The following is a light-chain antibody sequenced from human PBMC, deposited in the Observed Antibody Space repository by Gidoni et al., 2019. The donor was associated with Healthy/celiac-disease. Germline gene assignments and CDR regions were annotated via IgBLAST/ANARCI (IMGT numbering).Light chain of an antibody. CDR1: QSLLHSNGYNY. Sequence: DVVMTQSPLSLPVTPGEPASSSCRSSQSLLHSNGYNYLDWYLQKPGQSPQLLIYLGSNRASGVPYRFSGSGSGTDFTLKISRVEAEDVGVYYCMQALQTRYTFGQGTKLEIK. J-gene: IGKJ2*01. CDR3: MQALQTRYT. CDR2: LGS. V-gene: IGKV2-28*01.